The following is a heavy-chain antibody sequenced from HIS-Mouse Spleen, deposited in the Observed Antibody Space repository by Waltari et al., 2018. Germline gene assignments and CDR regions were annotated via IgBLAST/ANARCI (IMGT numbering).Heavy chain of an antibody. J-gene: IGHJ4*02. CDR2: IKSKTDGGTT. Sequence: VQLVESGGGLVKPGVSLILSCAASGVTFSNAVMIWVRQAPGKGLEWVGRIKSKTDGGTTDYAAPVKGRFTISRDDSKNTLYLQMNSLRAEDTAVYYCAKVGYCSSTSCFFDYWGQGTLVTVSS. D-gene: IGHD2-2*01. CDR3: AKVGYCSSTSCFFDY. V-gene: IGHV3-15*01. CDR1: GVTFSNAV.